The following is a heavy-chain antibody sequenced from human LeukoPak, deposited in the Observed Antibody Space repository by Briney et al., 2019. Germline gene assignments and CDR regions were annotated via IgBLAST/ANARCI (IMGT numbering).Heavy chain of an antibody. J-gene: IGHJ4*02. CDR3: ARFLNYCSSTSCYVRVFDY. CDR1: GFTVSSNY. D-gene: IGHD2-2*01. CDR2: IYSGGST. Sequence: GGSLRLSCAASGFTVSSNYMSWVRQAPGKGLEWVSVIYSGGSTYYADSVKGRFTISRDNSKNTLYLQMNSLRAEDTAVYYCARFLNYCSSTSCYVRVFDYWGQGTLVTVSS. V-gene: IGHV3-66*01.